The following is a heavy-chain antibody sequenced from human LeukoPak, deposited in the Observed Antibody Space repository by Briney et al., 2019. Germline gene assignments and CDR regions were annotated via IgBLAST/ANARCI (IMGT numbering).Heavy chain of an antibody. Sequence: GGSLRLSCAASGFTFSSYGMHWVRQAPGKGLEWVSVIWYDGSNKYYADSVKGRFTISGDNSKNTLYLQMNSLRAEDTAVYYCARVRARYFDWSDLDYWGQGTLVTVSS. CDR3: ARVRARYFDWSDLDY. D-gene: IGHD3-9*01. CDR1: GFTFSSYG. V-gene: IGHV3-33*01. J-gene: IGHJ4*02. CDR2: IWYDGSNK.